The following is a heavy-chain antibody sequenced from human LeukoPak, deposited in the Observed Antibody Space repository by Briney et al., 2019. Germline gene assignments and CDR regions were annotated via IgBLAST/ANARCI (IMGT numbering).Heavy chain of an antibody. Sequence: GRSLTLSCAASGFTFSRFGMHWVRQAPGKGLEWVAMIWYDASGQHYGDSVKGRFTISRDTSKNTLYLQMNSLRVEDMAVYFCARDSLYDDNGFYHYFDYWGQGVLLTVSS. CDR2: IWYDASGQ. CDR3: ARDSLYDDNGFYHYFDY. CDR1: GFTFSRFG. D-gene: IGHD3-22*01. V-gene: IGHV3-33*01. J-gene: IGHJ4*02.